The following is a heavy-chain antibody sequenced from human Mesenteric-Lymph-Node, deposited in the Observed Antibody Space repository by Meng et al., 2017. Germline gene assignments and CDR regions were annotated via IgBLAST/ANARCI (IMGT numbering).Heavy chain of an antibody. Sequence: QVQLVQSGAEVKKPGASVKVSCKASGYTFTSYAMHWVRQAPGQGLEWMGRINPNSGGTNYAQKFQGRVTMTRDTSISTAYMELSRLRSDDTAVYYCASPFGYSSSSFDYWGQGTLVTVSS. CDR2: INPNSGGT. D-gene: IGHD6-6*01. V-gene: IGHV1-2*06. CDR1: GYTFTSYA. CDR3: ASPFGYSSSSFDY. J-gene: IGHJ4*02.